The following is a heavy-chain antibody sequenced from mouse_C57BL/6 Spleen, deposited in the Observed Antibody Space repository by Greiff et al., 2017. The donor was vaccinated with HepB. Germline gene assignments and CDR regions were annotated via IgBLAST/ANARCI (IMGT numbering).Heavy chain of an antibody. CDR1: GFTFSSYA. J-gene: IGHJ4*01. CDR2: ISDGGSYT. D-gene: IGHD2-1*01. Sequence: EVMLVESGGGLVKPGGSLKLSCAASGFTFSSYAMSWVRQTPEKRLEWVATISDGGSYTYYPDNVKGRFTISRDNAKNNLYLQMSHLKSEDTAMYYCASDGNYPYYAMDYWGQGTSVTVSS. CDR3: ASDGNYPYYAMDY. V-gene: IGHV5-4*03.